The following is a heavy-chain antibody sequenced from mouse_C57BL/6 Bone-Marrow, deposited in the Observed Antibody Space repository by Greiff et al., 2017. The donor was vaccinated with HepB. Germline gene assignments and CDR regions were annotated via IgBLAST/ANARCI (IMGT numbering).Heavy chain of an antibody. Sequence: EVKLVESGGGLVKPGGSLKLSCAASGFTFSDYGMHWVRQAPEKGLEWVAYISSGSSTIYYADTVKGRFTISRDNAKNTLCLQMTSLRSEDTAMYCCACILDYGSSLGVYFDYWGQGSTLTDSS. J-gene: IGHJ2*01. CDR3: ACILDYGSSLGVYFDY. CDR2: ISSGSSTI. D-gene: IGHD1-1*01. CDR1: GFTFSDYG. V-gene: IGHV5-17*01.